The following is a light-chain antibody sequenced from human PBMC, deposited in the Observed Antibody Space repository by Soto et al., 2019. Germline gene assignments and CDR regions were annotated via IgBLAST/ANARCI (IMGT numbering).Light chain of an antibody. CDR1: QSVSSDY. Sequence: GVKQSADTLSLSTGERATLSCRASQSVSSDYLVWYQQKPGLPPRLLIYGASRRATGIPDRFSGSGSGTDFTLTISRLEPEDFALYYCHHYGSTPRTFGQGTKVDIK. V-gene: IGKV3-20*01. CDR3: HHYGSTPRT. J-gene: IGKJ1*01. CDR2: GAS.